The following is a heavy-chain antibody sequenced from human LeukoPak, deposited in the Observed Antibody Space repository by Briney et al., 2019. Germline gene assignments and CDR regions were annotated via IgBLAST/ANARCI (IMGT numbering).Heavy chain of an antibody. J-gene: IGHJ4*02. V-gene: IGHV3-30*18. CDR2: MSYDGSNK. Sequence: GGSLRLSCAASGFTFSSYGMHWVRQAPGKGLEWVAVMSYDGSNKYYADSVKGRFTISRDNSKNTLYLQMNSLRAEDTAVYYCAKDSGYFDWLSTLDYWGQGTLVTVSS. CDR3: AKDSGYFDWLSTLDY. D-gene: IGHD3-9*01. CDR1: GFTFSSYG.